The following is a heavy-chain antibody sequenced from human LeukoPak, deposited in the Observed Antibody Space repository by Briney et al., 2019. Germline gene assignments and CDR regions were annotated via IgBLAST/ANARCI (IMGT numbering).Heavy chain of an antibody. CDR3: ARGGYYGSGNDFRFDP. V-gene: IGHV4-59*01. Sequence: SETLSLTCTVSGGSISSYYWSWIRQPPGKGLEWIGYIYYSGRGTYYNPSLKSRVTISIDTSKNQFSLKLSSVTAADTAVYYCARGGYYGSGNDFRFDPWGQGTLVTVSS. CDR1: GGSISSYY. J-gene: IGHJ5*02. D-gene: IGHD3-10*01. CDR2: IYYSGRGT.